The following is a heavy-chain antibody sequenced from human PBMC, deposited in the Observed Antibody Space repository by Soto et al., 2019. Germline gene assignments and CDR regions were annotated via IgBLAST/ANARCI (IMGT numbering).Heavy chain of an antibody. V-gene: IGHV1-18*01. CDR2: MSAHNGNT. J-gene: IGHJ4*02. Sequence: QVHLVQSGAEVKKPGASVKVSCKGSGYTFTSYGITWVRQAPGQGLEWMGWMSAHNGNTDYAQKLQGRVTVTRDTSTSTAYRELRSLRSDDTAVYYCARGRSGDYWGQGALVTVSS. CDR3: ARGRSGDY. CDR1: GYTFTSYG.